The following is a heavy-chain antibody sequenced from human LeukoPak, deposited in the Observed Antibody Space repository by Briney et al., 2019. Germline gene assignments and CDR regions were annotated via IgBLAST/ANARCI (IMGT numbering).Heavy chain of an antibody. D-gene: IGHD5-18*01. Sequence: GGSLRLSCAASGFSFSTYWMNWVRQPPGKGLEWVANIMRDGSEKYYVDSVKGRFTISRDNAKNSLYLQVNSLRAEDTAVYYCARDPSRGYSYGYADYWGQGSLVTVSS. J-gene: IGHJ4*02. V-gene: IGHV3-7*01. CDR1: GFSFSTYW. CDR2: IMRDGSEK. CDR3: ARDPSRGYSYGYADY.